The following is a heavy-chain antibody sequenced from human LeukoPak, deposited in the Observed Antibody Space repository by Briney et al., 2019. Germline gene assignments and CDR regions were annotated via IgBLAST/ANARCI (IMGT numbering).Heavy chain of an antibody. J-gene: IGHJ4*02. Sequence: PGGSLRLSCAASGFRFSTYAMSWVRQAPGEGLKWVSTLSGSGTDTYYAGSVKGRFTISRDNSKNTLHLQMNSLRAEDTAVYYCAKPIAVAGTAYFEYWGQGTLVTVSS. CDR2: LSGSGTDT. CDR1: GFRFSTYA. D-gene: IGHD6-19*01. CDR3: AKPIAVAGTAYFEY. V-gene: IGHV3-23*01.